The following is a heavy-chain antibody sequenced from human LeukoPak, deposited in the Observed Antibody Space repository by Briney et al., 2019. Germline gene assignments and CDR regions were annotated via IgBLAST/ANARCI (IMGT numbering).Heavy chain of an antibody. CDR2: IRYDGSNE. V-gene: IGHV3-30*02. CDR1: GFTFSSYG. D-gene: IGHD3-22*01. Sequence: PGGSLRLSCAASGFTFSSYGMHWVRQAPGKGLEWVAFIRYDGSNEYYADSVKGRFTISRDNSKNTLYLQMNSLRAEDTAVYYCAKWVPGLYDSSGYYSPYFDYWGQGTLVTVSS. J-gene: IGHJ4*02. CDR3: AKWVPGLYDSSGYYSPYFDY.